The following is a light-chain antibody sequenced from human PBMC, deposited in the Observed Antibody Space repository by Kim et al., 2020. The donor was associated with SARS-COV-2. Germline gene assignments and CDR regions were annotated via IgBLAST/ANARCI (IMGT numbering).Light chain of an antibody. J-gene: IGKJ2*01. Sequence: SPRERATLSCRASQSVSSSYLAWYQQKPGQAPRLLIYGASSRATGIPDRFSDSGSGTDFTLTISRLEPEDFAVYYCQQYGSSPLYTFGQGTKLEI. CDR1: QSVSSSY. CDR2: GAS. V-gene: IGKV3-20*01. CDR3: QQYGSSPLYT.